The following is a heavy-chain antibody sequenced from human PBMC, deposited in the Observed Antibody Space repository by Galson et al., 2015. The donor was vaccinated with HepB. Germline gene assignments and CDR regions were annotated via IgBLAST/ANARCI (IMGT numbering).Heavy chain of an antibody. CDR1: GFTFSSYA. D-gene: IGHD3-10*01. V-gene: IGHV3-23*01. J-gene: IGHJ4*02. Sequence: SLRLSCAASGFTFSSYAMSWVRQAPGKGLEWASAISGSGGSTYYADSVKGRFTISRDNSKNTLYLQMNSLRAEDTAVYYCAKDDGGFMVRGVELGGFDYWGQGTLVTVSS. CDR3: AKDDGGFMVRGVELGGFDY. CDR2: ISGSGGST.